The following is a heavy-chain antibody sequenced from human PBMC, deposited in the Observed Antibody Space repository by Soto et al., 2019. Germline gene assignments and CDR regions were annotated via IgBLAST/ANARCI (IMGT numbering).Heavy chain of an antibody. Sequence: SETLSLTCTVSGGSISSYYWSWIRHPPGKGLEWIGYIYYSGSTNDNPSLKSRVTISVDASKNQFSLKLSSVTAADTAVYYCARHRLASRYYSGMDVWGDGTTVTLS. V-gene: IGHV4-59*01. CDR1: GGSISSYY. J-gene: IGHJ6*02. CDR3: ARHRLASRYYSGMDV. CDR2: IYYSGST. D-gene: IGHD6-6*01.